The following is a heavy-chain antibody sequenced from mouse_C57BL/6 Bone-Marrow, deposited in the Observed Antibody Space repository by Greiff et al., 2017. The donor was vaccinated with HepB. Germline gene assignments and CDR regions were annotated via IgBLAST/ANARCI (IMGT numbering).Heavy chain of an antibody. V-gene: IGHV5-16*01. J-gene: IGHJ2*01. CDR3: ARELSYFDY. CDR1: GFTFSDYY. CDR2: INYDGSST. Sequence: EVKLMESEGGLVQPGGSMKLSCTASGFTFSDYYMAWVRQVPEKGLEWVANINYDGSSTYYLDSLKSRFIISRDNAKNILYLQMSSLKSEDTATYYCARELSYFDYEGQGTTLTVSS.